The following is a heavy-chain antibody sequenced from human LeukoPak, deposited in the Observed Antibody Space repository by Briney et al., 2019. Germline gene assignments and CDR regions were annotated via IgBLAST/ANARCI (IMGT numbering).Heavy chain of an antibody. V-gene: IGHV3-21*01. D-gene: IGHD2-21*02. Sequence: GGSLRLSCEASGFTFNTYSMNWARRAPGKGLEWVSSIDSSGGYMFYADSVKGRFTISRDNSKNTLYLQMNSLRAEDTAVYYCAKAHPHIVVVTAIRPNSWFDPWGQGTLVTVSS. CDR1: GFTFNTYS. CDR2: IDSSGGYM. J-gene: IGHJ5*02. CDR3: AKAHPHIVVVTAIRPNSWFDP.